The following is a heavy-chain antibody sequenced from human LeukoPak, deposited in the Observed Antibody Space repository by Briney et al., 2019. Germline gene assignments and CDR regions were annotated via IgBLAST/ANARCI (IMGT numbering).Heavy chain of an antibody. Sequence: GASVKVSCKASGYTFTGHYMHWVRQAPGQGLVWMGWINPNSGDTNYAQEFQGRVTMTRDTSISTAYMELSRLKPDDTADYYCASGYCSGGPCYVYDYWGQGTLVTVSS. CDR3: ASGYCSGGPCYVYDY. CDR2: INPNSGDT. J-gene: IGHJ4*02. CDR1: GYTFTGHY. V-gene: IGHV1-2*02. D-gene: IGHD2-15*01.